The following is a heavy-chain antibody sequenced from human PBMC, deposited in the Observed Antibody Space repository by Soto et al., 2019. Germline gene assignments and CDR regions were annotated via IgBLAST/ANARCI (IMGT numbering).Heavy chain of an antibody. D-gene: IGHD2-15*01. CDR3: ARGIDIVVVVAATPGFDY. CDR1: GFTFSDYY. V-gene: IGHV3-11*01. J-gene: IGHJ4*02. CDR2: ISSSGSTI. Sequence: QVQLVESGGGLVKPGGSLRLSCAASGFTFSDYYMSWIRQAPGKGLEWVSYISSSGSTIYYADAVKGRFTISRDNAKDSLYLQMNSLRAEDTAVYYCARGIDIVVVVAATPGFDYWGQGTLVTVSS.